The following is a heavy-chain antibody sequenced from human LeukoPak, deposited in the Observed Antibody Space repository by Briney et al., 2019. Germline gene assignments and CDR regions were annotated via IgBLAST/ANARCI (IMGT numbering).Heavy chain of an antibody. CDR3: ARGYFRYGYNWFDP. D-gene: IGHD5-18*01. CDR2: IYYSGST. CDR1: GGSISSSSYY. J-gene: IGHJ5*02. Sequence: SETLSLTCTVSGGSISSSSYYWGWIRQPPGKGLEWIGSIYYSGSTYYNPSLKSRVTISVDTSKNQFSLKLSSVTAADTAVYYCARGYFRYGYNWFDPWGQGTLVTVSS. V-gene: IGHV4-39*07.